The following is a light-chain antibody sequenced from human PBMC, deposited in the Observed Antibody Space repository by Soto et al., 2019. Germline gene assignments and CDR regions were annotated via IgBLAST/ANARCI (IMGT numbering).Light chain of an antibody. Sequence: EIVLTQSPATLSLSPGERATLSCRASQSVSSYLAWYQQKPGQAPRLLIYDASNRATGIPARFSGSGSGTDFTLTIRSLEHEDFAVYYWQQRDNSPITFGQGTRLEIK. CDR2: DAS. CDR1: QSVSSY. CDR3: QQRDNSPIT. J-gene: IGKJ5*01. V-gene: IGKV3-11*01.